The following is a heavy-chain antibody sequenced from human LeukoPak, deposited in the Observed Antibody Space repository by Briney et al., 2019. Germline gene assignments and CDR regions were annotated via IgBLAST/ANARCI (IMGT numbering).Heavy chain of an antibody. CDR3: ARVPFIGWFGESGGYFDY. J-gene: IGHJ4*02. D-gene: IGHD3-10*01. CDR1: GFTFSSYA. CDR2: ISSNGGST. V-gene: IGHV3-64*01. Sequence: GGSLRLSCAASGFTFSSYAMHWVRQAPGKGLEYVSAISSNGGSTYYANSVKGRFTISRDNSKNTLYLQMGSLRAEDMAVYYCARVPFIGWFGESGGYFDYWGQGTLVIVSS.